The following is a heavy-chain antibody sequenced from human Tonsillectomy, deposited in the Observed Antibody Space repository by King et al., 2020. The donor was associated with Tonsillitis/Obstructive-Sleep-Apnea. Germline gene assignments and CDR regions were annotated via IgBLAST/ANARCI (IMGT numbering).Heavy chain of an antibody. Sequence: HVQLQQSGPGLVKPSQTLSLTCAISGDSVSSNSAAWNWIRQSPSRGLEWLGRTYYRSKWYNDYAVSVKSRLTINPDTSKNQFSLQLNSVTPEDTAVYYCARDYDYYDSSGYYHTWFDPWGQGTLVTVSS. D-gene: IGHD3-22*01. CDR1: GDSVSSNSAA. V-gene: IGHV6-1*01. CDR3: ARDYDYYDSSGYYHTWFDP. CDR2: TYYRSKWYN. J-gene: IGHJ5*02.